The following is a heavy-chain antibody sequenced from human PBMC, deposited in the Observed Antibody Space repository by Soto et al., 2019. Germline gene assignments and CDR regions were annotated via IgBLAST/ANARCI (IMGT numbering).Heavy chain of an antibody. Sequence: QVQLQESGPGLVKPAETLSLTCTVSGDSISGGAFFWRWIRQPPVKGLEWIANVYYSGSSYYNPSLKSRLTISVDTTKHQFSLQLKSMTAADTAVYYCAKLSYTSSTCYFPGWFDPRGQGTLVTVSS. V-gene: IGHV4-31*03. CDR1: GDSISGGAFF. CDR2: VYYSGSS. D-gene: IGHD2-2*01. J-gene: IGHJ5*02. CDR3: AKLSYTSSTCYFPGWFDP.